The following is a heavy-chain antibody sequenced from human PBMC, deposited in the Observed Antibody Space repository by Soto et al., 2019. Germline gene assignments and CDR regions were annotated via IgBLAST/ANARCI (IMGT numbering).Heavy chain of an antibody. CDR2: ISSTSSYT. CDR1: GFIFGDSC. J-gene: IGHJ4*02. Sequence: PGGSLRLSCAASGFIFGDSCMSWIRQAPGKGLEWVAYISSTSSYTDYADSVKGRFTISRDNAKNSLYLQMNSLRAEDTAVYYCARALGYSSGWSYFDYWGQGTLVTVSS. V-gene: IGHV3-11*05. D-gene: IGHD6-19*01. CDR3: ARALGYSSGWSYFDY.